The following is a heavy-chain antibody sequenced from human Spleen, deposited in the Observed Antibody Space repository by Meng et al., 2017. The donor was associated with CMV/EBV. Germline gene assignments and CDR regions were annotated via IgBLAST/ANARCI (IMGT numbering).Heavy chain of an antibody. D-gene: IGHD2-21*01. CDR3: ARDVVVLLRVYGMDV. V-gene: IGHV3-23*01. J-gene: IGHJ6*02. Sequence: GGSLRLSCAASGFTFSSYAMTWVRQAPGKGLEWVSDISGSGGSTFYADSVKGRFTISRDNSEKMVHLQMNSLRGEDTAVYYCARDVVVLLRVYGMDVWGQGTTVTVSS. CDR1: GFTFSSYA. CDR2: ISGSGGST.